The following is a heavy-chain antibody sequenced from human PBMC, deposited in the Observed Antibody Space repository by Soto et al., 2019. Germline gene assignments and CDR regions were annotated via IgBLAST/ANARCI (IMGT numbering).Heavy chain of an antibody. CDR2: INPKNGGR. D-gene: IGHD6-25*01. CDR1: AYTLTDLN. V-gene: IGHV1-2*02. CDR3: VSGQSVLSLDL. Sequence: SVKVSCNPYAYTLTDLNIPWVRQVPGQGLEWVRWINPKNGGRNYAQKFQGRVTMTRETSVNTSYMDLNRLNFDDAAIYYCVSGQSVLSLDLWDRGT. J-gene: IGHJ2*01.